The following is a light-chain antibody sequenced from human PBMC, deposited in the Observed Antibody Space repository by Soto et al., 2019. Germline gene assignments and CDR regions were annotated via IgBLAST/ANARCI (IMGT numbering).Light chain of an antibody. V-gene: IGLV2-14*01. Sequence: QSALTQPASVSGSPGQSITISCTGTISDFVVYNYVSWYQQLPGKAPKLMIYGVSNRPSGVSNRFSGSKSGNTASLTISGLQADDEADYYCSTHTTSGALQVFGTGTKVTVL. CDR1: ISDFVVYNY. J-gene: IGLJ1*01. CDR3: STHTTSGALQV. CDR2: GVS.